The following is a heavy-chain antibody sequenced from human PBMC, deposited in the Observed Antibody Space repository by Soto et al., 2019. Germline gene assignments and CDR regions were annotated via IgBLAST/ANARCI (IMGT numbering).Heavy chain of an antibody. CDR2: ISGSGGST. CDR3: AKCMLDYYYYYGMDV. CDR1: GFTFSSYA. D-gene: IGHD2-8*01. Sequence: PGGSLRLSCAASGFTFSSYAMSWVRQAPGKGLEWVSAISGSGGSTYYADSVKGRFTISRDNSKNTLYLQMNSLRAEDTAVYYCAKCMLDYYYYYGMDVWGQGTTVTVSS. J-gene: IGHJ6*02. V-gene: IGHV3-23*01.